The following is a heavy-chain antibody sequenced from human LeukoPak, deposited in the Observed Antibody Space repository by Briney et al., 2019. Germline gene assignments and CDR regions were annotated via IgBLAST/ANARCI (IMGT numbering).Heavy chain of an antibody. Sequence: SETLSLTCAVYGGSFSGYYWSWIRQPPGKGLEWIGEINHSGSTNYNPSLKSRVTISVDTSKNQFSLKLSSVTAADTAVYYCARSSGWYLRYWGQGTLVTVSS. V-gene: IGHV4-34*01. CDR2: INHSGST. D-gene: IGHD6-19*01. J-gene: IGHJ4*02. CDR1: GGSFSGYY. CDR3: ARSSGWYLRY.